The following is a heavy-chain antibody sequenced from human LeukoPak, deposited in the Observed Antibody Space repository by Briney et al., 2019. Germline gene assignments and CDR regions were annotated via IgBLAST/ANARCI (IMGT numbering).Heavy chain of an antibody. CDR2: ISSSSSTI. CDR1: GFTFSSHS. D-gene: IGHD5-12*01. J-gene: IGHJ3*02. Sequence: GGSLRLSCAASGFTFSSHSMIWVRQAPSEGLEWVSHISSSSSTIYYADSVKGRFTISRDNAKNSLYLQMNSLRAEDTAVYYCARGYSTDAFDIWGQGTMVTVSS. CDR3: ARGYSTDAFDI. V-gene: IGHV3-48*04.